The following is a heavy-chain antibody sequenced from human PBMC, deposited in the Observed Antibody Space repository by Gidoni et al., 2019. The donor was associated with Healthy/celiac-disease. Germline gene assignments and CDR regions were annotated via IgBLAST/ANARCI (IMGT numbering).Heavy chain of an antibody. CDR2: IRSKAYGGTT. D-gene: IGHD3-22*01. Sequence: EVQLVESGGGLVQPGRSLRLSCTASGSTFGPYAMSWFRQAPGKGLEEVGVIRSKAYGGTTEYAASVKGRFTISRDDSKSIAYLQMNSLKTEDTAVYYCTRDTFFTYYYDSTGAYWGQGTLVTVSS. CDR3: TRDTFFTYYYDSTGAY. V-gene: IGHV3-49*03. CDR1: GSTFGPYA. J-gene: IGHJ4*02.